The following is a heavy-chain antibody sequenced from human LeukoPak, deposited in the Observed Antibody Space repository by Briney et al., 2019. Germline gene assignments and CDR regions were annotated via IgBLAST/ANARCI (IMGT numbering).Heavy chain of an antibody. Sequence: SETLSLTCTVSGGSISSYYWSWIRQPAGKGLEWIGRIYTSGSTNYNPSLKSRVTMSVDTSKNQFSLKLGSVTAADTAVYYCARGDFWSGYDDYWGQGTLVTVSS. J-gene: IGHJ4*02. CDR2: IYTSGST. CDR1: GGSISSYY. CDR3: ARGDFWSGYDDY. V-gene: IGHV4-4*07. D-gene: IGHD3-3*01.